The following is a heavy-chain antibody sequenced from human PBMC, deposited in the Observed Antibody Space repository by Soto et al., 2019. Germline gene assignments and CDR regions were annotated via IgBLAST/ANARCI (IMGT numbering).Heavy chain of an antibody. Sequence: QVQLVQSGAEVKKPGASVKVSCKASGYTFTSYDINWVRQATGQGLEWMGWMNPNSGNTGYAQKFQGRVTMTRNTSISTAYMELSSLRSEDTAVYYGARGGFGELLYYYYYYMDVWGKGTTVTVAS. V-gene: IGHV1-8*01. CDR1: GYTFTSYD. D-gene: IGHD3-10*01. J-gene: IGHJ6*03. CDR2: MNPNSGNT. CDR3: ARGGFGELLYYYYYYMDV.